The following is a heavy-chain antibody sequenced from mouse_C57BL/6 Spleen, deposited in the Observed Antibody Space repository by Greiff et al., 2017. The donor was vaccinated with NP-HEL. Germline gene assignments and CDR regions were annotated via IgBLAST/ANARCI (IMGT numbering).Heavy chain of an antibody. CDR1: GFNIKDDY. CDR2: IDPENGDT. V-gene: IGHV14-4*01. CDR3: TRYDGFAY. Sequence: EVQLQQSGAELVRPGASVKLSCTASGFNIKDDYMHWVKQRPEQGLEWIGWIDPENGDTEYASKFQGKATITADTSSNTAYLQLSSLTSEDTAVYYCTRYDGFAYWGQGTLVTVSA. J-gene: IGHJ3*01. D-gene: IGHD2-12*01.